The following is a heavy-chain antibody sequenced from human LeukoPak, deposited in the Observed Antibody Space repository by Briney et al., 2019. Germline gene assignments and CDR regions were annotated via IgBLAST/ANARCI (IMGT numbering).Heavy chain of an antibody. V-gene: IGHV4-61*02. CDR3: ARDSTTTVTIFYY. CDR1: GGSISSGSYY. CDR2: IYTSGST. D-gene: IGHD4-17*01. J-gene: IGHJ4*02. Sequence: SXTLSLTCTVSGGSISSGSYYWSWIRQPAGKGLEWIGRIYTSGSTNYNPSLKSRVTISVDTSKNQFSLKLSSVTAADTAVYYCARDSTTTVTIFYYWGQGTLVTVSS.